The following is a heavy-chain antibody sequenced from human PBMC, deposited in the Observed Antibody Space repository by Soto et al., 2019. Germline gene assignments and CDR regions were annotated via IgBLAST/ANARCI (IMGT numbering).Heavy chain of an antibody. CDR3: ARVRAYSYGYEDY. CDR2: IYHTGTT. CDR1: GGSIISDGYY. Sequence: SETLSLTCSVSGGSIISDGYYWSWVRHFPGKGLEWIGYIYHTGTTFYNPSLQGRVFISLDTPKKQFTLDLNSVTAADSAVYYCARVRAYSYGYEDYWGQGTLVTVSS. V-gene: IGHV4-30-4*01. D-gene: IGHD5-18*01. J-gene: IGHJ4*02.